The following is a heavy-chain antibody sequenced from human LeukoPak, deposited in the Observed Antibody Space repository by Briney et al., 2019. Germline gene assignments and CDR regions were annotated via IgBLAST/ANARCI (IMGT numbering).Heavy chain of an antibody. CDR2: IYHSGST. Sequence: SETLSLTCTVSGGSISSGYYWGWIRPPPGKGLEWIGSIYHSGSTYYNPSLKSRVTISVDTSKNQSSLKLSSVTAADTAVYYCARDRGTTPFDYWGQGILVSVSS. CDR1: GGSISSGYY. J-gene: IGHJ4*02. CDR3: ARDRGTTPFDY. D-gene: IGHD2-15*01. V-gene: IGHV4-38-2*02.